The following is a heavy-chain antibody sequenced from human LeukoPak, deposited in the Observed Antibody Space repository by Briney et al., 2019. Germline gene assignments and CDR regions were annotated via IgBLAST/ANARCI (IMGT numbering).Heavy chain of an antibody. J-gene: IGHJ6*02. Sequence: GGSLRLSCAASRFTFSIYAFNWVRQAPGKGLEWVSVIYSGDSGVSTYYADSVKGRFTISRHNSKNTLYLQMSSLRAEDTAVYFCARSAARLSYYYAMDVWGQGTTVTVCS. D-gene: IGHD6-6*01. V-gene: IGHV3-NL1*01. CDR2: IYSGDSGVST. CDR3: ARSAARLSYYYAMDV. CDR1: RFTFSIYA.